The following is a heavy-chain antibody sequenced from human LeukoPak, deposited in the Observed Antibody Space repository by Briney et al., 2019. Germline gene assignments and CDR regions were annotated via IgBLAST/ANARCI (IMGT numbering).Heavy chain of an antibody. Sequence: PSQTLSLTCTVSGGSISNSDYYWSWIRQPPGKGLESIGYIYYSGSTYYNPSLKSRIVLSVDTSKNQFSLKLSSVTAADTAVYYCARLTWDTTMVRYYFDFWGQGTLVTVSS. CDR1: GGSISNSDYY. J-gene: IGHJ4*02. V-gene: IGHV4-30-4*01. CDR3: ARLTWDTTMVRYYFDF. CDR2: IYYSGST. D-gene: IGHD5-18*01.